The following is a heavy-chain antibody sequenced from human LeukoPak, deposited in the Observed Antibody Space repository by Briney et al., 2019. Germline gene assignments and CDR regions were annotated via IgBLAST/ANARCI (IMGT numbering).Heavy chain of an antibody. V-gene: IGHV3-48*03. D-gene: IGHD1-26*01. J-gene: IGHJ4*02. Sequence: PGGSLRLYCAASGFPFSAYEMNWVRQAPGKGLEWVSYISTSGSSIYYADSVKGRFTISRDNAKNSLNLQMNSLRAEDTAVYYCAIIYLIVEATTFDYWGQGTLVTVSS. CDR2: ISTSGSSI. CDR1: GFPFSAYE. CDR3: AIIYLIVEATTFDY.